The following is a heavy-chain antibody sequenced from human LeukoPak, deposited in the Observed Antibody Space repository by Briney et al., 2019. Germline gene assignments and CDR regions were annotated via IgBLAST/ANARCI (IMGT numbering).Heavy chain of an antibody. CDR1: GGSISSSSYY. Sequence: PSETLSLTCTVSGGSISSSSYYWGWIRQPPGKGLEWIGSIYYSGSTYYNPSLKSRVTISVDTSKNQFSLKLSSVPAADTAVYYCARPAPRYYYGSGSYYFDYWGQGTLVTVSS. CDR2: IYYSGST. J-gene: IGHJ4*02. V-gene: IGHV4-39*01. D-gene: IGHD3-10*01. CDR3: ARPAPRYYYGSGSYYFDY.